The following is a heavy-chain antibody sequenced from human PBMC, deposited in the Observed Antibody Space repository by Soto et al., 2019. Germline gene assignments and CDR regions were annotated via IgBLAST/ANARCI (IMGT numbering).Heavy chain of an antibody. CDR3: ARDVRGGHFDY. J-gene: IGHJ4*02. CDR2: INQDENEK. CDR1: GFRFGDHW. Sequence: EVQLVESGGGLVQPGGSLRLSGAASGFRFGDHWLAWVRQAPGKELEWVANINQDENEKYYVGSVKGRFTISRDNDEKLLYLQMNSLRAEDTAVYYCARDVRGGHFDYWGQGILVTVSS. V-gene: IGHV3-7*01. D-gene: IGHD2-15*01.